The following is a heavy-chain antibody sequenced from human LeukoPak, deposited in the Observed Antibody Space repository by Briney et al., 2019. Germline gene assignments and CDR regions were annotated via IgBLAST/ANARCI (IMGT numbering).Heavy chain of an antibody. CDR3: TRDKLYYNILTGIRGGFFDY. CDR2: IRSKAYGGTT. J-gene: IGHJ4*02. V-gene: IGHV3-49*03. CDR1: GFTFGDYA. D-gene: IGHD3-9*01. Sequence: GGSLRLSCTASGFTFGDYAMSWFRQAPGKGLEWVGFIRSKAYGGTTEYAASGKGRFTISRDDSKSIAYLQMNSLKTEDTAVYDCTRDKLYYNILTGIRGGFFDYWGQGTLVTVSS.